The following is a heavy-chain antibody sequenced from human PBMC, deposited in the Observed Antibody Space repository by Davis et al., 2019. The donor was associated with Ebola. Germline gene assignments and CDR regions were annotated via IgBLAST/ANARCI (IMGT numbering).Heavy chain of an antibody. D-gene: IGHD2-15*01. CDR1: GYTFTSYG. CDR2: ISAYSGNT. J-gene: IGHJ4*02. CDR3: ARGYCSGGSCYSGDY. V-gene: IGHV1-18*01. Sequence: ASVKVSCKASGYTFTSYGISWVRQAPGQGLEWMGWISAYSGNTNYAQKLQGRVTMTTDTSTSTAYMELRSLGSDDTAVYYCARGYCSGGSCYSGDYWGQGTLVTVSS.